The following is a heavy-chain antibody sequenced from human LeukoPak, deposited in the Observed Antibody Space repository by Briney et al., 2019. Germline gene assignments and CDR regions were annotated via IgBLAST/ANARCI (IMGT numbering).Heavy chain of an antibody. CDR1: GYTFTGYY. V-gene: IGHV1-2*02. D-gene: IGHD1-26*01. CDR3: ARVRSMGAISLYGY. CDR2: INPNSGGT. J-gene: IGHJ4*02. Sequence: ASVKVSCKASGYTFTGYYMHWVRQAPGQGLEWMGWINPNSGGTNYAQKFQGRVTMTRDTSISTAYMELSRLRSDDTAVYYCARVRSMGAISLYGYWGQGTLVTVSS.